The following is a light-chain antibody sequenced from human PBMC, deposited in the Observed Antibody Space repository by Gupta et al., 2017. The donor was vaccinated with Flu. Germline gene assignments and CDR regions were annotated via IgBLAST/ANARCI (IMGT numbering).Light chain of an antibody. V-gene: IGLV2-14*01. Sequence: SIAVSCSGTSSDVGSSDHVSWYQQHPGKAPKLIIYEVSNRPSGVSNRFSGSKSGNTASLTISGLQAEDEADYYCCSYTITSPVLFGGGTKLTVL. CDR3: CSYTITSPVL. CDR1: SSDVGSSDH. CDR2: EVS. J-gene: IGLJ2*01.